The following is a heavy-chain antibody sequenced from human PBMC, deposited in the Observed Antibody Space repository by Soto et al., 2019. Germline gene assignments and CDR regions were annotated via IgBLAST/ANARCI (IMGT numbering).Heavy chain of an antibody. CDR1: GFTFSTYN. J-gene: IGHJ4*02. CDR3: PRGWLRDPCLY. Sequence: EVQLVESGGGLVKPGGSLRLSCAASGFTFSTYNMNWVRKAPGKGLEWVASISSTSVYMYYANSLKSRFTISRANAKSSLYLQVNSLLAVDTTAYYCPRGWLRDPCLYWGQGILVTVSS. CDR2: ISSTSVYM. V-gene: IGHV3-21*01. D-gene: IGHD5-12*01.